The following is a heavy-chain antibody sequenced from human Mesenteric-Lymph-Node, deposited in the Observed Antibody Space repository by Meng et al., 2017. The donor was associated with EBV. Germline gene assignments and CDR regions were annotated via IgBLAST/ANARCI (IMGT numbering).Heavy chain of an antibody. Sequence: QVQLLQSGAEVKKPGASVKVSCKASGYTFTSYAMHWVRQAPGQRLEWMGWINAGNGNTKYSQKFQGRVTITRDTSASTAYMELSSLRSEDTAVYYCARDLLGIAVAGLDYWGQGPLVTVSS. D-gene: IGHD6-19*01. CDR1: GYTFTSYA. CDR3: ARDLLGIAVAGLDY. V-gene: IGHV1-3*01. J-gene: IGHJ4*02. CDR2: INAGNGNT.